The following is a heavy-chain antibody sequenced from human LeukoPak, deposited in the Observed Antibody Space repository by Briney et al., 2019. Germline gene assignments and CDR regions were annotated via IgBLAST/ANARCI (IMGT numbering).Heavy chain of an antibody. CDR2: IYRGGST. V-gene: IGHV3-53*01. CDR1: GFIVSSYY. CDR3: VRGGGTYGGFDY. D-gene: IGHD4-23*01. Sequence: GGSLRLSCAASGFIVSSYYMTWVRQAPGKGLEWVSVIYRGGSTYYADSVRGRFTISRDHPKNTLYFQMNSLRAEDTAVYYCVRGGGTYGGFDYWGQGTLVTVSS. J-gene: IGHJ4*02.